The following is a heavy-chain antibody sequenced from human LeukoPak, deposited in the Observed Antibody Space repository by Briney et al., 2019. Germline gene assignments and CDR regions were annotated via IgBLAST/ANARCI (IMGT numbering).Heavy chain of an antibody. CDR2: ISSSSSYI. D-gene: IGHD6-19*01. J-gene: IGHJ4*02. V-gene: IGHV3-21*01. Sequence: PGGSLRLSCAASGFTFSSYEMNWVRQAPGKGLEWVSSISSSSSYIYYADSVKGRFTISRDNAKNSLYLQMNSLRAEDTAVYYCARSFSQPYSYSSGWSPDYWGQGTLVTVSS. CDR3: ARSFSQPYSYSSGWSPDY. CDR1: GFTFSSYE.